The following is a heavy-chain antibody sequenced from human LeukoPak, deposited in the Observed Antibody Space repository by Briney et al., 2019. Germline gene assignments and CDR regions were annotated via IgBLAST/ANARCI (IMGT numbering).Heavy chain of an antibody. J-gene: IGHJ4*02. Sequence: ASVTVSCKATGDSFTSYYMDGVRQAPGQWLEWMGMSNPSGGSTSYAQKFQGRVTVTRDTSTSTAYMELSSLRSEDTAVYYCAREGYSSGYYIPSFDYWGQGTLVTVSS. CDR2: SNPSGGST. D-gene: IGHD3-22*01. CDR1: GDSFTSYY. CDR3: AREGYSSGYYIPSFDY. V-gene: IGHV1-46*01.